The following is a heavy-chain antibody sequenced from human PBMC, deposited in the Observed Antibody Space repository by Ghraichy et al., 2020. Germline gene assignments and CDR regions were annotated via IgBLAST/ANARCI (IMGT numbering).Heavy chain of an antibody. D-gene: IGHD2-2*02. J-gene: IGHJ6*02. V-gene: IGHV1-2*02. Sequence: ASVKVSCKASGYTFTGYYMHWVRQAPGQGLEWMGWINPNSGGTNYAQKFQGRVTMTRDTSISTAYMELSRLRSDDTAVYYCAIGEVYCSNTSCYTTEDGMDVWGQGTTVTVSS. CDR1: GYTFTGYY. CDR2: INPNSGGT. CDR3: AIGEVYCSNTSCYTTEDGMDV.